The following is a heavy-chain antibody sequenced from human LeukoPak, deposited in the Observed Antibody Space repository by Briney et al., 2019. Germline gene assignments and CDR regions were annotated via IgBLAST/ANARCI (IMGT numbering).Heavy chain of an antibody. Sequence: PGRSLRLSCAASGFTFYDYAMHWVRQAPGKGLEWVSGISWNSGSIVYADSVKGRFTISRDNAKNSLYLQMNSLRAEDTALYYCAKGPHVRSSGYYYFDYWGQGTLVTVSS. CDR3: AKGPHVRSSGYYYFDY. CDR1: GFTFYDYA. J-gene: IGHJ4*02. D-gene: IGHD3-22*01. V-gene: IGHV3-9*01. CDR2: ISWNSGSI.